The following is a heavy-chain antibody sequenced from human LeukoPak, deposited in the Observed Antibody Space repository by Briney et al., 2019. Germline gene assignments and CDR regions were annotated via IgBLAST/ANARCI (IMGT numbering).Heavy chain of an antibody. CDR1: EFTFTTSW. Sequence: GGSLRLSCAASEFTFTTSWMTWVRQAPGKGLEWLGNINPDASTKNYAASVRGRFTFSRDNAKDSLYLQMNSLRAEDTALFFFSSRRRHTISFDYWGQGTLVTVSS. D-gene: IGHD3-9*01. CDR3: SSRRRHTISFDY. J-gene: IGHJ4*02. V-gene: IGHV3-7*03. CDR2: INPDASTK.